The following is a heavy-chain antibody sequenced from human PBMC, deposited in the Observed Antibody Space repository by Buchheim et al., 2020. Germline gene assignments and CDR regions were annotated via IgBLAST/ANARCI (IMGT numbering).Heavy chain of an antibody. V-gene: IGHV3-33*01. CDR1: GFSFSNYG. Sequence: QVQLVESGGGVVQPGRSLRLSCAASGFSFSNYGMHWVRQAPGKGLEWVAIIWHDGNNKYYADSVKGRFTISRDNSKKTLYLQMNSLRAEDTAVYYCAAGDPLDYWGQGAL. J-gene: IGHJ4*02. CDR2: IWHDGNNK. CDR3: AAGDPLDY. D-gene: IGHD7-27*01.